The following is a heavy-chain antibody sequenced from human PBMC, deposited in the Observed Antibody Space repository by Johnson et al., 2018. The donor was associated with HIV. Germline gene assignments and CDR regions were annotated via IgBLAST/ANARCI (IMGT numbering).Heavy chain of an antibody. CDR3: ARAKDAAYPYDAFDV. CDR1: GFTFSSYG. J-gene: IGHJ3*01. D-gene: IGHD2-15*01. V-gene: IGHV3-30*02. Sequence: VQLVESGGGVVQPGGSLRLSCAASGFTFSSYGMHWVRQAPGKGLEWVAFIRYDGSTKYYADSVKGRFTISRDNSKNTLYLQMDSLRAEDTAMYYCARAKDAAYPYDAFDVWGHGTMVIVSA. CDR2: IRYDGSTK.